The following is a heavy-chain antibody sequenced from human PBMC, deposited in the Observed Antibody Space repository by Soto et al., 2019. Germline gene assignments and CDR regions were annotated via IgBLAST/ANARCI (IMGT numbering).Heavy chain of an antibody. J-gene: IGHJ4*02. CDR2: ISAYYGTS. D-gene: IGHD6-19*01. CDR1: GYTFVDYG. V-gene: IGHV1-18*01. Sequence: ASVKVSCKASGYTFVDYGFSWVRQAPGQGLERMGWISAYYGTSHFAQNVQGRVTLTRDTSTSTVYMEMRRLRLDDTAMYYCVREIEVAGTVAFGYWGQGTLVTVSS. CDR3: VREIEVAGTVAFGY.